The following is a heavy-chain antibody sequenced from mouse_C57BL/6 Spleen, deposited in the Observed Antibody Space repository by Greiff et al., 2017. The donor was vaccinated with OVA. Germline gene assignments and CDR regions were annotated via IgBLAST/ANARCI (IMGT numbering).Heavy chain of an antibody. CDR3: ARSPLYSTYYFDY. V-gene: IGHV7-3*01. CDR2: IRNKANGYTT. D-gene: IGHD2-12*01. Sequence: EVQLVESGGGLVQPGGSLSLSCAASGFTFTDYYMSWVRQPPGKALEWLGFIRNKANGYTTEYSASVKGRFTISRDNSQSILYLQMNPLRAEDSATYYCARSPLYSTYYFDYWGQGTTLTVSS. CDR1: GFTFTDYY. J-gene: IGHJ2*01.